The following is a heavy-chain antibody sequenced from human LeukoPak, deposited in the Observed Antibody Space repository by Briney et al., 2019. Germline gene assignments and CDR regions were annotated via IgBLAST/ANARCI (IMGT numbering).Heavy chain of an antibody. CDR2: ISYDGSNK. CDR3: ARDSGRGYSYGTVDY. D-gene: IGHD5-18*01. Sequence: GGSLRLSCAASGFTFSSYAMHWVRQAPGKGLEWVAVISYDGSNKYYADSVKGRFTISRDNSKNTLYLQMNSLRAEDTAVYYCARDSGRGYSYGTVDYWGQGTLVTVSS. V-gene: IGHV3-30-3*01. CDR1: GFTFSSYA. J-gene: IGHJ4*02.